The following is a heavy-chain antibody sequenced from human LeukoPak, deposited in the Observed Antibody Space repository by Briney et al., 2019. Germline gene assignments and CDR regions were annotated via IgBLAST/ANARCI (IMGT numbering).Heavy chain of an antibody. V-gene: IGHV3-49*03. CDR3: GRAPRPVAWNWFDP. CDR2: IRSKSYGGTA. CDR1: GFSCGGYA. J-gene: IGHJ5*02. Sequence: TGGSLRWACRSSGFSCGGYALSVFGQAPGKGLEWVGFIRSKSYGGTAEYAASVKDRFTISRDDSTRIAYLQMKSLKTEDTGVYYCGRAPRPVAWNWFDPWGQGTLVTVSS. D-gene: IGHD2-15*01.